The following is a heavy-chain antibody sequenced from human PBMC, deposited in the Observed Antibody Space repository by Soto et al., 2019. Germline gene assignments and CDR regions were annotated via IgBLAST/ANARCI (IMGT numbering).Heavy chain of an antibody. Sequence: QVQLVESGGGVVQPGKSLRLSCAASGFKFRNYAIHWVRQAPGKGLEWLAVIWFDGSKKYYADSVKGRFTISRDNSKNTVYLDMNSMAADDSAVFYCASAHTMIFLDRFDTWGHGTLVPVSS. D-gene: IGHD3-22*01. CDR1: GFKFRNYA. J-gene: IGHJ5*01. V-gene: IGHV3-33*01. CDR3: ASAHTMIFLDRFDT. CDR2: IWFDGSKK.